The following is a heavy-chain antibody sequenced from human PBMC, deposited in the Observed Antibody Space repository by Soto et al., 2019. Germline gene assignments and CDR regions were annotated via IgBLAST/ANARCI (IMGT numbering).Heavy chain of an antibody. CDR2: IIPIIGTA. D-gene: IGHD5-12*01. Sequence: QVQLVQSGAEVKKPGSSVKVSCKASGGTFNNYAISWVRQAPGQGLEWMGGIIPIIGTADYAYKFQGRLAISADESTGTTFMELSSLRSEDTALYYCARGGVDVVATSAFDYWGQGTLVTVSS. CDR3: ARGGVDVVATSAFDY. J-gene: IGHJ4*02. CDR1: GGTFNNYA. V-gene: IGHV1-69*01.